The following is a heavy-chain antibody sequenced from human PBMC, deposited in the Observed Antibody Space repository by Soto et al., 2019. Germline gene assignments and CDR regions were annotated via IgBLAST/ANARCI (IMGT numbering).Heavy chain of an antibody. CDR1: GFTFSSYA. D-gene: IGHD2-21*01. J-gene: IGHJ6*02. CDR3: AKRYCGGACYTRADCNFCDDKDF. Sequence: PGGSLRLSCAASGFTFSSYAMSWVRQAPGKGLEWVSAISGSGGSTYYADSVKGRFTISRDNSKNTLYLQMNSLRAEDTAVYYCAKRYCGGACYTRADCNFCDDKDFCGPGTT. V-gene: IGHV3-23*01. CDR2: ISGSGGST.